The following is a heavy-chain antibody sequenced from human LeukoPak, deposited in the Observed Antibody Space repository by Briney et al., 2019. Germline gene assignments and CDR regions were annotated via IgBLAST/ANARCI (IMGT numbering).Heavy chain of an antibody. D-gene: IGHD2-15*01. Sequence: PGGSLRLSCAASGFTFSSYAIHWVRLAPGKGLEWVAVISSDGSNKYYADSVKGRFTISRDNAKNTLYLQMNSLRAEDTAVYYCARAFCSGATCYSMDYWGQGTLVTVSS. J-gene: IGHJ4*02. CDR1: GFTFSSYA. V-gene: IGHV3-30*04. CDR3: ARAFCSGATCYSMDY. CDR2: ISSDGSNK.